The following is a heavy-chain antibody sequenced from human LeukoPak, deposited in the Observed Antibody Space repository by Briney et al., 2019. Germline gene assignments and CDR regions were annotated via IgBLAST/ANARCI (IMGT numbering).Heavy chain of an antibody. Sequence: PGGSLRLSCAASGSTFSSYWMSWVRQAPGKGLEWAANINQDGSEKYYVDSVKGRFTISRDNAKNSLYLQMNSLRAEDTAVYYCARAPEGSGSSYYFDYWGQGTLVTVSS. J-gene: IGHJ4*02. CDR1: GSTFSSYW. CDR3: ARAPEGSGSSYYFDY. V-gene: IGHV3-7*01. D-gene: IGHD3-10*01. CDR2: INQDGSEK.